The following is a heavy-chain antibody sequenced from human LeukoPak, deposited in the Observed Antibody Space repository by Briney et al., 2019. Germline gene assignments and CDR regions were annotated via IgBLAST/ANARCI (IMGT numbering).Heavy chain of an antibody. Sequence: PGGSLRLSCVASGFTFSNSAMSWVRQVPGKGLDWVSGILGGGGSTYYADSVKGRFTISRDNSKNTLYLQMNSLRPEDTAVYYCAKDVVGQQWLENYWGQGTLVTVSS. D-gene: IGHD6-19*01. CDR2: ILGGGGST. V-gene: IGHV3-23*01. J-gene: IGHJ4*02. CDR1: GFTFSNSA. CDR3: AKDVVGQQWLENY.